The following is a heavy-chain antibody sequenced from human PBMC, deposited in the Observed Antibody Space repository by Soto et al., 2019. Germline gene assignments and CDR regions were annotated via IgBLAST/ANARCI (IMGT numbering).Heavy chain of an antibody. J-gene: IGHJ4*02. V-gene: IGHV3-23*01. CDR2: IGGSGTTT. CDR3: TKTSGDFWTGYSPWHFDD. Sequence: GGSLRLSCAASGVTFNRHTMAWVRQGQGKGLEWVSVIGGSGTTTYYADSVKGRFDISRDNSKKEVYLQLNSLRAEDTAVYFCTKTSGDFWTGYSPWHFDDWGQGTLVTVSS. CDR1: GVTFNRHT. D-gene: IGHD3-3*01.